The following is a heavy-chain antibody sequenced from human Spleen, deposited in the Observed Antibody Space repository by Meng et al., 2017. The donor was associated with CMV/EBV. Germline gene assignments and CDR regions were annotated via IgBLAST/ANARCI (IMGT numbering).Heavy chain of an antibody. J-gene: IGHJ6*02. CDR3: ARIRYGSYYYYYGMDV. D-gene: IGHD1-26*01. V-gene: IGHV1-18*04. CDR1: GYTFTGYY. CDR2: ISAYNGNT. Sequence: ASVKVSCKASGYTFTGYYMHWVRQAPGQGLEWMGWISAYNGNTNYAQKLQGRVTMTTDTSTSTAYMELRSLRSDDTAVYYCARIRYGSYYYYYGMDVWGQGTTVTVSS.